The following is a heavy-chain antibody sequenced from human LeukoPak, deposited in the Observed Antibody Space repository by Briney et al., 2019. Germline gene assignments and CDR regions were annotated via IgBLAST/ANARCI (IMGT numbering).Heavy chain of an antibody. Sequence: SVKVSCKASGGTLSSYTISWVRQAPGQGLEWMGRIIPILGIANYAQKFQGRVTITADKSTSTAYMELSSLRSEDTAVYYCARVPCSSTSCYRYYYYMDVWGKGTTVTVSS. CDR2: IIPILGIA. CDR3: ARVPCSSTSCYRYYYYMDV. CDR1: GGTLSSYT. D-gene: IGHD2-2*01. V-gene: IGHV1-69*02. J-gene: IGHJ6*03.